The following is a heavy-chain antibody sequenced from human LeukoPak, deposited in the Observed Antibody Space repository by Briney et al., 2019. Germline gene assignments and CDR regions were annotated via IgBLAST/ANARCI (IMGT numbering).Heavy chain of an antibody. D-gene: IGHD2-2*01. V-gene: IGHV3-23*01. CDR3: AKRNCSSTSCYPKYFQH. J-gene: IGHJ1*01. CDR2: ISCSGCST. CDR1: GFTFSSYA. Sequence: GGSLRLSCAASGFTFSSYAMSWVRQAPGKGLEGVSAISCSGCSTYYADSVKGRFTISRDNSKNTLYLQMNSLRAEDTAVYYCAKRNCSSTSCYPKYFQHWGQGTLVTVSS.